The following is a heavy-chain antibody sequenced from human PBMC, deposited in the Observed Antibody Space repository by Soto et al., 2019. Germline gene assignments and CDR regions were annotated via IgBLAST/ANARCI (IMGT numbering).Heavy chain of an antibody. CDR3: ARDRGQGYSSSWSRGRGYGMDV. CDR1: GFTFSSYG. CDR2: IWYDGSNK. V-gene: IGHV3-33*01. D-gene: IGHD6-13*01. J-gene: IGHJ6*02. Sequence: QVQLVESGGGVVQPGRSLRLSCAASGFTFSSYGMHWVRQAPGKGLEWVAVIWYDGSNKYYADSVKGRFTISRDNSKXTXXXQXXSLRAEDTAVYYCARDRGQGYSSSWSRGRGYGMDVWGQGTTVTVSS.